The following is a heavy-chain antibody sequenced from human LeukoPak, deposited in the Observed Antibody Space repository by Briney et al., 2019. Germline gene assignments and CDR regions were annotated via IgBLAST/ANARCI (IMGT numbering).Heavy chain of an antibody. CDR2: MRWNNPSSGGT. J-gene: IGHJ6*02. D-gene: IGHD1-26*01. CDR3: ARSGYYYGLDV. Sequence: GGSLRLSCAASGYTFTGYYMHWVRQAPGQGLEWMGWMRWNNPSSGGTNYAQRFQGRVTMTRDTSISTAYMELYRLTSDDTAVYYCARSGYYYGLDVWGQGTTVTVSS. CDR1: GYTFTGYY. V-gene: IGHV1-2*02.